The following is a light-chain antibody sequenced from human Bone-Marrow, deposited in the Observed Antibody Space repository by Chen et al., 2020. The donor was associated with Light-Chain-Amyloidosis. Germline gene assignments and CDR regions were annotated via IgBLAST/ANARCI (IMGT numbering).Light chain of an antibody. CDR1: QSVLYSSNNKNC. CDR2: WAS. V-gene: IGKV4-1*01. Sequence: DSVMTQSPDSLAVSLGERATMNCTSSQSVLYSSNNKNCLAWYQQQPGQPPKLLIYWASTRGSGVPDRVSGSVSGTDFSLTVSTLQAEDVAVYYCQQYYSTPVTFGPGTKVDIK. CDR3: QQYYSTPVT. J-gene: IGKJ3*01.